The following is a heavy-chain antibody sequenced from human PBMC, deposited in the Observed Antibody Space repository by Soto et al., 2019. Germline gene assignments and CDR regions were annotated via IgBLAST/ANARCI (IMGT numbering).Heavy chain of an antibody. J-gene: IGHJ4*01. CDR2: ILYSGST. Sequence: QVQLQESGPGLVKASGTLSLTCIVSGGSISNYYWSWIRQPPGKGLEWIGYILYSGSTNYNPSLKSRVTLSVDTSKNQFSLKLSSVTAADTAVYYCARDITGLTPFDNWGQGAQVTVSS. D-gene: IGHD1-20*01. CDR3: ARDITGLTPFDN. V-gene: IGHV4-59*01. CDR1: GGSISNYY.